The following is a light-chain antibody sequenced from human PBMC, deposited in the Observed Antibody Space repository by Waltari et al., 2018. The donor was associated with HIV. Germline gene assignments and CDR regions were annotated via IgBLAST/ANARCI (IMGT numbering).Light chain of an antibody. J-gene: IGLJ2*01. CDR3: SSYTSSSTRVV. Sequence: QSALTQPASVSGSPGQSITISCPGTSSDVGGYNYVSWYQQHPGKAPKLMIYEVSNRPSGVSNRFSGSKSGNAASLTISGLQAEDEAGYYCSSYTSSSTRVVFGGGTKLTVL. CDR1: SSDVGGYNY. CDR2: EVS. V-gene: IGLV2-14*01.